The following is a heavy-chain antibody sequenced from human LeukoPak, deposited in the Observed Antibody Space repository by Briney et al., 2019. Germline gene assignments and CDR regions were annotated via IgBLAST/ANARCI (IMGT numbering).Heavy chain of an antibody. Sequence: SETLSLTCTVSGGSISSYYWNWIRQPPGKGLEWIGYMYYSGSTNYHPSLKSRVTISVDTSKNQFSLKLSSVIAADTAVYYCARRASDYWYFDLWGRGTLVTVSS. CDR1: GGSISSYY. CDR3: ARRASDYWYFDL. CDR2: MYYSGST. V-gene: IGHV4-59*08. J-gene: IGHJ2*01. D-gene: IGHD2-21*01.